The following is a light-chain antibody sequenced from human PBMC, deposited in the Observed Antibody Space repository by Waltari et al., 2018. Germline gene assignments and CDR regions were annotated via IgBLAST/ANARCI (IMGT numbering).Light chain of an antibody. V-gene: IGKV1-39*01. CDR3: QQSYSTPRT. CDR2: AAS. Sequence: DIQMTQSPSSLSASVGDRVTITCRASQSLSTYLNWYQQKPGKAPKLLIYAASSLQSGVPSRFSGSQSGTDFTLTIDSLQPEDFATYYCQQSYSTPRTFGQGTKVDIK. CDR1: QSLSTY. J-gene: IGKJ1*01.